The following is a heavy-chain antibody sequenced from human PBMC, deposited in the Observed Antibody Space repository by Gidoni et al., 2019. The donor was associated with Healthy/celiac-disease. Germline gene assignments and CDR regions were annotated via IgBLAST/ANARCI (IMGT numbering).Heavy chain of an antibody. D-gene: IGHD3-22*01. Sequence: QVQLQQWGAGLLKPSETLSLTCAVYGGSFRGYYWSWIRQPPGKGLEWIGETNHSGSTNYNPSLKSRVTISVDTSKNQFSLKLSSVTAADTAVYYCARGRGDYYDSSGYYFGWGQGTLVTVSS. CDR1: GGSFRGYY. J-gene: IGHJ4*02. CDR3: ARGRGDYYDSSGYYFG. CDR2: TNHSGST. V-gene: IGHV4-34*01.